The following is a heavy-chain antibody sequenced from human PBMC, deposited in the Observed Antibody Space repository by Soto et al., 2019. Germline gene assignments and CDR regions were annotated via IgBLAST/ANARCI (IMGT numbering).Heavy chain of an antibody. CDR1: GFICSSYD. CDR2: ILVGGST. D-gene: IGHD2-8*02. Sequence: GGSLRLSCAVSGFICSSYDMSWVRQAPGKGLEWVSTILVGGSTHYEDSVKGRFTISRDTSKNTVYLQMNSLTAGDTAVYYCAKATATGGGAFEIYGQGTMHTISS. V-gene: IGHV3-23*01. CDR3: AKATATGGGAFEI. J-gene: IGHJ3*02.